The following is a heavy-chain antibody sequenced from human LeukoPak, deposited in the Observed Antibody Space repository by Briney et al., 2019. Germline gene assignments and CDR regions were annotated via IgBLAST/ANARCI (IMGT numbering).Heavy chain of an antibody. CDR1: GGSFSGYY. CDR2: INHSGST. J-gene: IGHJ4*02. CDR3: ASRRFGYGGNINY. D-gene: IGHD4-23*01. Sequence: PSETLSLTCAVYGGSFSGYYWSWIRQPPGKGLEWIGEINHSGSTNYNPSLKSRVTISVDTSKNQFSLKLSSVTAADTAVYYCASRRFGYGGNINYWGQGTLVTVSS. V-gene: IGHV4-34*01.